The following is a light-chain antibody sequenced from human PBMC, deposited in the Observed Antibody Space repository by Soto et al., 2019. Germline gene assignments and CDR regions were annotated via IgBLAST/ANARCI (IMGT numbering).Light chain of an antibody. CDR3: VLYMPSGILV. V-gene: IGLV8-61*01. CDR2: STD. Sequence: QTVVTQEPSFSVSPGGTVTLTCGLSSGSVSTSYYPSWYQQIPGQAPRTLIYSTDTRSSGVPDRFSGSILGNKAALTITGAQADDESSYYCVLYMPSGILVFGGGTKLTVL. CDR1: SGSVSTSYY. J-gene: IGLJ3*02.